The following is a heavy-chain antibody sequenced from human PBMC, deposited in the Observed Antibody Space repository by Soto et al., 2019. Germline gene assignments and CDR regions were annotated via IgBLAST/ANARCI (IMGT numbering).Heavy chain of an antibody. CDR3: ARDQNSADAFDI. CDR2: ISYDGSNK. D-gene: IGHD1-7*01. CDR1: GFTFSSYA. J-gene: IGHJ3*02. Sequence: QVQLVGSGGGVVQPGRSLRLSCAASGFTFSSYAMHWVRQAPGKGLEWVAVISYDGSNKYYADSVKGRFTISRDNSKNTLYLQMNSLRAEDTTVYYCARDQNSADAFDIWGQGTMVTVSS. V-gene: IGHV3-30-3*01.